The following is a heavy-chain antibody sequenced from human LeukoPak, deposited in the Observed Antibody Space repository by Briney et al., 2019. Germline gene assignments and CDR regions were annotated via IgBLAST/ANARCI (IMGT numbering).Heavy chain of an antibody. V-gene: IGHV1-2*02. D-gene: IGHD3-16*01. J-gene: IGHJ4*02. Sequence: ASVKVSCLVSGYSFTALYIHWVRQAPGQGLEWMGWIDPNSGGTRSAHKFRGRVTMTRDASINTVYMDLSGLGSDDTAIYFCARDNYGPLDYWGQGTLVTVSS. CDR3: ARDNYGPLDY. CDR2: IDPNSGGT. CDR1: GYSFTALY.